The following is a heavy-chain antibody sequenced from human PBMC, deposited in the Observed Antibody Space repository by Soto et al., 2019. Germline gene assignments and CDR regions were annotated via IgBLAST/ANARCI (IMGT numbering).Heavy chain of an antibody. D-gene: IGHD2-15*01. J-gene: IGHJ4*02. CDR3: ARGLVAATYDF. Sequence: QVQLVESGGGVVQPGRSLRLSCAASGFTFSSYAMHWVRQAPGKGLEWVAVISYDGSNKYYADSVKGRFTISRDNSKNKLYLQMNSVRPEDTAVYYCARGLVAATYDFWGQGTLVTDSS. V-gene: IGHV3-30-3*01. CDR2: ISYDGSNK. CDR1: GFTFSSYA.